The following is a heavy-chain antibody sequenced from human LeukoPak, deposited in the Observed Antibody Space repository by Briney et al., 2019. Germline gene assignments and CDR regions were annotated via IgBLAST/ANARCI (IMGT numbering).Heavy chain of an antibody. J-gene: IGHJ4*02. CDR3: ASWISNDNN. Sequence: GGSLRLSCAVSGFTFSSYSMNWIRQAPGKGLEWVANINFDGGKKRYVYFVSGRFIIVSNNTKKFLYQQMYGLAVDDTVVYYAASWISNDNNWGQGTMVTVSS. CDR2: INFDGGKK. D-gene: IGHD1-1*01. V-gene: IGHV3-7*01. CDR1: GFTFSSYS.